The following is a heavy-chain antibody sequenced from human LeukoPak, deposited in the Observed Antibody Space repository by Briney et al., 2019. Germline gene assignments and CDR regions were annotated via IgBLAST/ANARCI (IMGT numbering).Heavy chain of an antibody. CDR1: GFTVSSNY. V-gene: IGHV3-66*02. J-gene: IGHJ4*02. CDR2: IYSGGST. D-gene: IGHD3-3*01. CDR3: ARDPPFWSGYYSLSGY. Sequence: PGGSLRLSCAASGFTVSSNYMSWVRQAPGKGLEWVSVIYSGGSTYYADSVKGRFTISRDNSKHTLYLQMNSLRAEDTAVYYCARDPPFWSGYYSLSGYWGQGTLVTVSS.